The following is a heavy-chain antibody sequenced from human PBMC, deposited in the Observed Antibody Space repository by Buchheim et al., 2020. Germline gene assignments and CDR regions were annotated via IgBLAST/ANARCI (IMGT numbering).Heavy chain of an antibody. CDR2: IKSKTDAGTT. D-gene: IGHD3-16*01. CDR1: GFTFSNAW. J-gene: IGHJ5*02. V-gene: IGHV3-15*01. CDR3: TTEWVPRIRDHWGSDP. Sequence: EVQLVESGGGLVKPGGSLRLSCAASGFTFSNAWMSWVRQAPGKGLEWVGRIKSKTDAGTTDYAAPGEGRFIFSRDDSKNTLYLQMNSLKTEDTAVYYCTTEWVPRIRDHWGSDPWGQGTL.